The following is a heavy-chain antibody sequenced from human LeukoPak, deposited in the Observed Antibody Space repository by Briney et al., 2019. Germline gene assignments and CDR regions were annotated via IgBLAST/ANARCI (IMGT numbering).Heavy chain of an antibody. CDR3: AKVARFPSDYGDYEGVDY. V-gene: IGHV3-30*02. J-gene: IGHJ4*02. CDR1: GFTFSSYG. D-gene: IGHD4-17*01. CDR2: IRYDGSNK. Sequence: GGSLRLSCAASGFTFSSYGVHWVRQAPGKGLEWVAFIRYDGSNKYYADSVKGRFTISRDNSKNTLYLQMNSLRAEDTAVYYCAKVARFPSDYGDYEGVDYWGQGTLVTVSS.